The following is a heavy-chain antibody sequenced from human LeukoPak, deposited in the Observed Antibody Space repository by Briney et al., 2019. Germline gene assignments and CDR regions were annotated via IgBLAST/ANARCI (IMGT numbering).Heavy chain of an antibody. CDR2: IYTSGST. Sequence: SETLSLTCTVSGGSISSYYWSWIRQPAGKGLEWIGLIYTSGSTNYNPSLKSRVTMSVDTSKNQFSLKLSSVTAADTAVYYCASGYDFWSGYQLDYWGQGTLVTVSS. CDR3: ASGYDFWSGYQLDY. J-gene: IGHJ4*02. CDR1: GGSISSYY. V-gene: IGHV4-4*07. D-gene: IGHD3-3*01.